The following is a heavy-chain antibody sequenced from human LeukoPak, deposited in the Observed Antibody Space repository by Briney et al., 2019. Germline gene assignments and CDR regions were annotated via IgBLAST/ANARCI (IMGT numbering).Heavy chain of an antibody. V-gene: IGHV4-34*01. CDR3: ARVESERGSGYYKTYYFDY. CDR1: GGSFSGYY. CDR2: INHSGST. Sequence: PSETLSLTCAVYGGSFSGYYWSWIRQPPGKGLEWIGEINHSGSTNYNPSLKSRVTISVDTSKNQFSLKLSSVNAADTAVYYCARVESERGSGYYKTYYFDYWGQGTLVTVSS. J-gene: IGHJ4*02. D-gene: IGHD3-22*01.